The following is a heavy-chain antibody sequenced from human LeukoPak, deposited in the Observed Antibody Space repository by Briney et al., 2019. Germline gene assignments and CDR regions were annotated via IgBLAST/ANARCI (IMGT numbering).Heavy chain of an antibody. CDR1: GGSFSGYY. D-gene: IGHD3-16*02. Sequence: SETLSLTCAVYGGSFSGYYWSWIRQSPGKGLEWIGEINHSGSTNYNPSLKSRVTISVDTSKSQFSLKLSSVTAADTAVYYCARGQDYVWGSYRSNWFDPWGQGTLVTVSS. CDR2: INHSGST. CDR3: ARGQDYVWGSYRSNWFDP. J-gene: IGHJ5*02. V-gene: IGHV4-34*01.